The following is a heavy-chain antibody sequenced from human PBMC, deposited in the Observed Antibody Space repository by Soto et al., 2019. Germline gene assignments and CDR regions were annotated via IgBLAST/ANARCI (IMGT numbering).Heavy chain of an antibody. CDR1: GFTFSSYA. J-gene: IGHJ5*02. CDR2: ISYDGSNK. V-gene: IGHV3-30-3*01. CDR3: ARAAAAGTSRSWFDP. Sequence: GGSLRLSCAASGFTFSSYAMHWVRQAPGKGLEWVAVISYDGSNKYYADSVKGRFTISRDNSKNTLYLQMNSLRAEDTAVYYCARAAAAGTSRSWFDPWGQGTLVTVSS. D-gene: IGHD6-13*01.